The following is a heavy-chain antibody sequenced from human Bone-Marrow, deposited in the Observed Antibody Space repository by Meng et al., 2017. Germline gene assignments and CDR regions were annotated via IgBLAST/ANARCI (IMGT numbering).Heavy chain of an antibody. CDR2: IYNSGST. Sequence: QVQLQESGPGLVKPSQTLSLTGTVSGGSSSSGDYYWSWIRQPPGKGLEWIGYIYNSGSTYYNPSLKSRVTISVDTSKNQFSLKLRFVTAADTAVYYCAREGRSHQVGVSVYWGQGNLVTVSS. V-gene: IGHV4-30-4*01. D-gene: IGHD2-21*01. CDR3: AREGRSHQVGVSVY. CDR1: GGSSSSGDYY. J-gene: IGHJ4*02.